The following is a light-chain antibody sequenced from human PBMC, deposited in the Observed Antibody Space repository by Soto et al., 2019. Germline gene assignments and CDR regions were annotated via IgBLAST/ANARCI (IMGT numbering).Light chain of an antibody. Sequence: QSVLTQPSPLSGSPGQALTIPCPGTSNVVGGYNSVSWYQHHPGKAPKLILYDVGDRPSGVSYRFSGSKSGNTASLTISGLQAVDEADYYCSSYTSSSTNVFGTGTKVTVL. V-gene: IGLV2-14*03. CDR1: SNVVGGYNS. J-gene: IGLJ1*01. CDR2: DVG. CDR3: SSYTSSSTNV.